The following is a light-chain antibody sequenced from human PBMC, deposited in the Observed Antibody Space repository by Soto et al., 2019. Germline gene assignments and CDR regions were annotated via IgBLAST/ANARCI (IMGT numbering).Light chain of an antibody. J-gene: IGKJ1*01. CDR1: QSFSSSY. CDR2: GAS. CDR3: QHYGSSRT. V-gene: IGKV3-20*01. Sequence: EIVLTQSPGTLSLSPGERATLSCRASQSFSSSYLAWYQQKPGQAPRLLIYGASSRATGIPDRFSGSGSGTDFTLTIRRLEPEDCAVYYCQHYGSSRTFGQGTKVEIK.